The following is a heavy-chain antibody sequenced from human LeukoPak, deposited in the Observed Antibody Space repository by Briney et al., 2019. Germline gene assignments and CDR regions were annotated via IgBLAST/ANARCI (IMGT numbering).Heavy chain of an antibody. J-gene: IGHJ5*02. CDR1: GGSISSYY. CDR2: IYYSGST. V-gene: IGHV4-59*01. D-gene: IGHD3-10*01. Sequence: SETLSLTCTVSGGSISSYYWSWIRQPPGKGLEWIGYIYYSGSTNYNPSLKSRVTISVDKSKNQFSLKLSSVTAADTAVYYCARGGITMVRGVIGWFDPWGQGTLVTVSS. CDR3: ARGGITMVRGVIGWFDP.